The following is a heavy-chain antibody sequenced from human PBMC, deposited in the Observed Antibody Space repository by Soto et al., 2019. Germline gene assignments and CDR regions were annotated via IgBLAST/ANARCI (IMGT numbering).Heavy chain of an antibody. CDR3: AKGTYYYDSSGQGYGMDV. J-gene: IGHJ6*02. Sequence: EVQLVESGGVVVQPGGSLRLSCAASGFTFDDYTMHWVRQAPGKGLEWVSLISWDGGSTYYADSVKGRFTISRDNSKNSLYLQMNSLRTADTALYYCAKGTYYYDSSGQGYGMDVWGQGTTVTVSS. V-gene: IGHV3-43*01. D-gene: IGHD3-22*01. CDR1: GFTFDDYT. CDR2: ISWDGGST.